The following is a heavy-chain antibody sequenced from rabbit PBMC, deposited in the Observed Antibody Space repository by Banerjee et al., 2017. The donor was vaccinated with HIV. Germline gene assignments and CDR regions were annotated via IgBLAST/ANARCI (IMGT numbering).Heavy chain of an antibody. J-gene: IGHJ4*01. V-gene: IGHV1S45*01. Sequence: QEQLEESGGDLVKPEGSLTLTCTASAFSFSNKYVMCWVRQAPGKGLEWIACIYAGSSDITYYANWAKGRFTISKTSSTTVTLQMTSLTAADTATYFCARDLAGVIGWNFNLWGPGTLVTVS. D-gene: IGHD4-1*01. CDR1: AFSFSNKYV. CDR3: ARDLAGVIGWNFNL. CDR2: IYAGSSDIT.